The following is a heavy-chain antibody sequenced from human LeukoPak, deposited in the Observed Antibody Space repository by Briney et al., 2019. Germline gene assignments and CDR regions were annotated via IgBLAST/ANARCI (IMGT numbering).Heavy chain of an antibody. CDR1: GGSISSGSYY. J-gene: IGHJ3*02. V-gene: IGHV4-61*02. CDR2: IYTSGST. Sequence: SETLSLTCTVSGGSISSGSYYWSWIRQPAGKGLEWIGRIYTSGSTNYNPSLKSRVTISVDTSKNQFSLKLSSVTAADTAVYYCARDLSDIWGQGTMVTVSS. CDR3: ARDLSDI.